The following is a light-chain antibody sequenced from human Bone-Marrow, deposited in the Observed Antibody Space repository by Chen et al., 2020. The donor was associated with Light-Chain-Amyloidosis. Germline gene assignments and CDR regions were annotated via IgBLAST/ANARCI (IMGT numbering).Light chain of an antibody. V-gene: IGLV2-14*01. J-gene: IGLJ1*01. CDR3: SSYTITNTLV. CDR2: EVT. CDR1: TRDVGGDSH. Sequence: HSPLPQPASLSGSPDQSTTIPCPGTTRDVGGDSHVSWSQQHPDKAPKLMIYEVTNRPSWVPDRFSGSKSDNTASLTISGLQTEDEADYFCSSYTITNTLVFGSGTRVTVL.